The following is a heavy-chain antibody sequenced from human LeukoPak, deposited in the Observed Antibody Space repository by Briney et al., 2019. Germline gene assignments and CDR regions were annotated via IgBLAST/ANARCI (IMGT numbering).Heavy chain of an antibody. CDR3: ERGMYYIDY. J-gene: IGHJ4*02. V-gene: IGHV5-51*01. Sequence: GESLNISFKGSGYSFTSYWIGWVRQMPGKGLEWMGIIYPGDSDTRYSPSFQGQVTIPADKSISTAYLQWTSLKASVTPMYYCERGMYYIDYWGQRALVTVSS. D-gene: IGHD3-10*01. CDR2: IYPGDSDT. CDR1: GYSFTSYW.